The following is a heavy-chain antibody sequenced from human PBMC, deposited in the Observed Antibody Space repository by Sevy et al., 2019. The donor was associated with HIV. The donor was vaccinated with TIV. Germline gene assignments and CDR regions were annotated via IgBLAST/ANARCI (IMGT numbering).Heavy chain of an antibody. CDR3: AREGYYYRSGTYRPPNYYGMDV. Sequence: ASVKVSCKASGYTFSSYGISWVRQAPGQGLEWMGWISDYNGYTNYAHKFQGRVTMSTETSTRTAYMGLGSLGSDDTAVYFCAREGYYYRSGTYRPPNYYGMDVWGQGTAVTVSS. J-gene: IGHJ6*02. V-gene: IGHV1-18*01. D-gene: IGHD3-10*01. CDR2: ISDYNGYT. CDR1: GYTFSSYG.